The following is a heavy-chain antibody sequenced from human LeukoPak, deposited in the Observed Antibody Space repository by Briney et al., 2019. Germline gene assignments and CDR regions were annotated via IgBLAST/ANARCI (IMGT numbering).Heavy chain of an antibody. J-gene: IGHJ4*02. CDR1: GGSISSYY. CDR3: ARIGRQAYYYDSSGYYYFDY. V-gene: IGHV4-59*01. CDR2: IYYSGST. D-gene: IGHD3-22*01. Sequence: PSETLSLTCSVSGGSISSYYWSWIRQPPGKGLEWIGYIYYSGSTNYNPSLKSRVTISVDTSKNRFSLILSSVTAADTAVYYCARIGRQAYYYDSSGYYYFDYWGQGTLVTVSS.